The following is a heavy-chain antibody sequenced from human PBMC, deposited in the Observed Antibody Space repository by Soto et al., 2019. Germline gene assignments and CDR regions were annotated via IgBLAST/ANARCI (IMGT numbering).Heavy chain of an antibody. CDR3: AKDQVGATDFDY. J-gene: IGHJ4*02. CDR2: ISYDGSNK. CDR1: GFTFSSYG. D-gene: IGHD1-26*01. V-gene: IGHV3-30*18. Sequence: QVQLVESGGGVVQPGRSLRLSCAASGFTFSSYGMHWVRQAPGKGLEWVAVISYDGSNKYYADSVKGRFTISRDNSKNTLYLQMNSLRAEDTAVYYCAKDQVGATDFDYWCQGTLVTVSS.